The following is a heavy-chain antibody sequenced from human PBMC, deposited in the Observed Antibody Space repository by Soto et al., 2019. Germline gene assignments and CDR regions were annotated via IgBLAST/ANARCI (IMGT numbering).Heavy chain of an antibody. V-gene: IGHV3-30*04. CDR3: ARVPGPRVASIYIDPEDGRDLLSDVVV. D-gene: IGHD3-3*02. J-gene: IGHJ6*02. Sequence: QMQLVESGGGAVQPGRSLRLSCAASGFTFSYYPMHWVRQAPGKWLERVAVISFDGSNKYYADSVKRRFTISRDNSKNTLDPQKYSLRGDDTPVYYCARVPGPRVASIYIDPEDGRDLLSDVVVWGQGTTVTVSS. CDR1: GFTFSYYP. CDR2: ISFDGSNK.